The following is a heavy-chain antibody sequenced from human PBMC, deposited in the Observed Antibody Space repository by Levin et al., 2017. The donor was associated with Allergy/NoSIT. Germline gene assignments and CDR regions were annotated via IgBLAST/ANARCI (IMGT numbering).Heavy chain of an antibody. V-gene: IGHV4-59*01. CDR3: ARMPTYYYDSSALFWFDP. J-gene: IGHJ5*02. Sequence: SSQTLSLTCTVSGGSISSYYWNWIRQPPGKGLEWIGYIYYSGSTNYNPSLKSRVTISVDTSKNQFSLKLSSVTAADTAVYYCARMPTYYYDSSALFWFDPWGQGTLVTVSS. CDR1: GGSISSYY. CDR2: IYYSGST. D-gene: IGHD3-22*01.